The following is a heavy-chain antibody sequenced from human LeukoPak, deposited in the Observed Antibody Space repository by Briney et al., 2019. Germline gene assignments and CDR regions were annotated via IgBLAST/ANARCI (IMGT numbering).Heavy chain of an antibody. CDR3: ARAXXXXXXSXGYXTFDY. CDR1: GFTFDDYG. Sequence: PGGSLRLSCAASGFTFDDYGMSWVRQAPGKGLEWVSGINWNGGSTGYADSVKGRFTISRDNAKNSLSLQMNSLRAEDTALYYCARAXXXXXXSXGYXTFDYWGQGTLVXVSS. D-gene: IGHD3-22*01. V-gene: IGHV3-20*04. J-gene: IGHJ4*02. CDR2: INWNGGST.